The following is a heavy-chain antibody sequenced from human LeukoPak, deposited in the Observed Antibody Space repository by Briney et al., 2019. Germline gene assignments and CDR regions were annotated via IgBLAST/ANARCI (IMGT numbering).Heavy chain of an antibody. CDR1: GASISNFY. V-gene: IGHV4-59*08. CDR2: MLYSGST. D-gene: IGHD3-16*02. Sequence: KPSETLSLTCTVSGASISNFYWSWIRQAPGQGLEWIGYMLYSGSTNQKPSLRSRVTIPVDTSKNQVSLKLSSVTAADTAVYYCARSDIWGSYRFLDYWGQGILVTVSS. J-gene: IGHJ4*01. CDR3: ARSDIWGSYRFLDY.